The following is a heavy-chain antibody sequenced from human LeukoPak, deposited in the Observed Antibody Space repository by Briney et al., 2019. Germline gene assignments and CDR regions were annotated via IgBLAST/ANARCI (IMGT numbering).Heavy chain of an antibody. CDR1: GFTFSSYS. V-gene: IGHV3-48*01. CDR3: ARAQQEYYYYYYMDV. Sequence: PGGSLRLSCAASGFTFSSYSMNWVRQAPGKGLEWVSYISSSSSTIYYADSVKGRFTISRDNAKNSLYLQMNSLRAEDTAVYYCARAQQEYYYYYYMDVWGKGTTVTVSS. J-gene: IGHJ6*03. CDR2: ISSSSSTI.